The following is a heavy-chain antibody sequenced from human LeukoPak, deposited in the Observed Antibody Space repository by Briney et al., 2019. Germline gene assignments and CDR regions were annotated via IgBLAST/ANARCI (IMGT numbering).Heavy chain of an antibody. CDR1: GGSIRSHS. CDR2: INTSGST. CDR3: AREGGDPRWLDP. V-gene: IGHV4-4*07. Sequence: SETLSLTCTVSGGSIRSHSWHWIRQSAGKGLEWIGRINTSGSTNYNPSLRSRVTMSVNTSKNQFSLNLTSVAAADTAVYSCAREGGDPRWLDPWGQGTLVTVSS. D-gene: IGHD6-25*01. J-gene: IGHJ5*02.